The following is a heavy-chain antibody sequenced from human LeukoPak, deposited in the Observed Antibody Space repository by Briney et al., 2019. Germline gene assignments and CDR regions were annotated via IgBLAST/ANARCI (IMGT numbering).Heavy chain of an antibody. CDR3: ARQSDRLGGLSLHGIPHRFDP. CDR2: IYHSGST. CDR1: GYSISSGYY. V-gene: IGHV4-38-2*01. D-gene: IGHD3-16*02. Sequence: SETLSLTCAVSGYSISSGYYWGWIRQPPGKGLGWIGSIYHSGSTYYNPSLKSRVTISVDTSKNQFSLKLSSVTAADTAVYYCARQSDRLGGLSLHGIPHRFDPWGQGTLVTVSS. J-gene: IGHJ5*02.